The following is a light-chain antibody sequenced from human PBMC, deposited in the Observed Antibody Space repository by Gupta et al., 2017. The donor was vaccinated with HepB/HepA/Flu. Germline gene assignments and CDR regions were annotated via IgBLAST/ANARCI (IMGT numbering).Light chain of an antibody. CDR2: ENN. V-gene: IGLV1-51*01. J-gene: IGLJ2*01. CDR3: GTWDSIRNIGV. CDR1: NSNIGRNS. Sequence: QSVLTPPPSMSAAAGQKVTISCAGSNSNIGRNSVYWYQQLPGTAPKLLIYENNKRPAGTPDRFSGSKSGTSVTLVITGLQMGEEADYYCGTWDSIRNIGVFGGGTKLTVL.